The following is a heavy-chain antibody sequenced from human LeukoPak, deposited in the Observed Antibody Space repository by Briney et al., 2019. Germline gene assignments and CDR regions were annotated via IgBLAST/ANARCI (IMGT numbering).Heavy chain of an antibody. V-gene: IGHV3-23*01. CDR1: GFTFNNYG. CDR2: ISNTGGST. D-gene: IGHD2/OR15-2a*01. CDR3: AKGIDNRGNPFDY. J-gene: IGHJ4*02. Sequence: GGSLRLSCAPSGFTFNNYGMSWVRQAPGKGLEWVSEISNTGGSTYYGDSVQGRFTISRDNSEDTLYLQMDSLRAEDTAIYYCAKGIDNRGNPFDYWGQGTLVTVST.